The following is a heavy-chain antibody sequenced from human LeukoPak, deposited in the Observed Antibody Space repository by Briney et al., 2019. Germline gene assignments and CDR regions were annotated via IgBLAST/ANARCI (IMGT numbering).Heavy chain of an antibody. CDR3: ARARLLWVGEFEGY. J-gene: IGHJ4*02. V-gene: IGHV4-34*01. D-gene: IGHD3-10*01. CDR1: GGSFSGYY. Sequence: PSETLSLTCAVYGGSFSGYYWSWIRQPPGKGLEWIGEINQSGSTNYNPSLKSRVTISVDTSKNQFSLKLSSVTAADTAVYYCARARLLWVGEFEGYWGQGTLVTVSS. CDR2: INQSGST.